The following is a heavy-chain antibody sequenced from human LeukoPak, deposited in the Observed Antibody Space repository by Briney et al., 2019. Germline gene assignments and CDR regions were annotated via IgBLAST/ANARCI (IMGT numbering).Heavy chain of an antibody. CDR1: GGSISSSSYY. CDR2: TYYSGST. J-gene: IGHJ5*02. CDR3: ARLGHYGSGSYYNVDWFDP. V-gene: IGHV4-39*01. Sequence: SETLSLTCTVSGGSISSSSYYWGWIRQPPGKGLEWIGSTYYSGSTYYNPSLKSRVTISVDTSKNQFSLKLSSVTAADTAVYYCARLGHYGSGSYYNVDWFDPWGQGTLVTVSS. D-gene: IGHD3-10*01.